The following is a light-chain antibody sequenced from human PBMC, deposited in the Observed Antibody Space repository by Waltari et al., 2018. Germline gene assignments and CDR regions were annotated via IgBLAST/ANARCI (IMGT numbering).Light chain of an antibody. CDR3: TSFTSAKTVV. Sequence: QSALTQPASLSGSPGQSITISCIGTSSHVGLSNYFCWYQQHPGKVPKLLIYDVSYRPSGVSNRFSGSKSGNTASLTISGLLPEDEADYYCTSFTSAKTVVFGGGTKLTVL. CDR2: DVS. V-gene: IGLV2-14*03. CDR1: SSHVGLSNY. J-gene: IGLJ2*01.